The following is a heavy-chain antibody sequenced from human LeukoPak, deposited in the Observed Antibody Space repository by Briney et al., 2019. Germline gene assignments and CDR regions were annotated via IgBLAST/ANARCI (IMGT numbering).Heavy chain of an antibody. CDR2: SSSAGTI. CDR3: TTTHGDFDWLMYY. CDR1: GFSFSDYY. Sequence: GGSLRLSCAASGFSFSDYYMNWIRQAPGKGLEWVSYSSSAGTIYYADSVKGRFTISRDNAKNSLYLQMNSLRAEDTAVYYCTTTHGDFDWLMYYWGQGTLDTVSS. J-gene: IGHJ4*02. D-gene: IGHD3-9*01. V-gene: IGHV3-11*04.